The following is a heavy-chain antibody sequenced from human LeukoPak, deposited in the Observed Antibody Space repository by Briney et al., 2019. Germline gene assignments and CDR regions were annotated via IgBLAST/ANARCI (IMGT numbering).Heavy chain of an antibody. J-gene: IGHJ4*02. CDR3: AKVGFSEMEWLLYSDH. V-gene: IGHV3-23*01. CDR1: GFTFANYA. D-gene: IGHD3-3*01. CDR2: ISGSGTNT. Sequence: GGSLRLSCAASGFTFANYAMSWVRQAPGKGLEWVAAISGSGTNTNYADSVKGRFTISRDNSKNTLYLQMNSLRAEDTAVYYCAKVGFSEMEWLLYSDHWGQGTLVTVSS.